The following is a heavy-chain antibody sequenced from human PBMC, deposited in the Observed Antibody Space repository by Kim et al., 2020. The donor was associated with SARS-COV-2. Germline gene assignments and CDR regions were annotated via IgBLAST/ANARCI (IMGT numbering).Heavy chain of an antibody. D-gene: IGHD4-17*01. J-gene: IGHJ4*02. CDR3: ARPPSDYGDYGEGEDFDY. V-gene: IGHV4-39*01. Sequence: KNRVTISVDTSKNQFSLKLSSVTAADTAVYYCARPPSDYGDYGEGEDFDYWGQGTLVTVSS.